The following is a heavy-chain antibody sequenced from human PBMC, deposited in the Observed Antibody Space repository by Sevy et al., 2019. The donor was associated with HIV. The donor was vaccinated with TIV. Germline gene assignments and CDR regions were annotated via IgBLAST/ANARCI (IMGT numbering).Heavy chain of an antibody. CDR3: ARAGATTGTNDY. CDR2: INPNSGGT. CDR1: GYTFIGYD. V-gene: IGHV1-2*06. D-gene: IGHD4-17*01. J-gene: IGHJ4*02. Sequence: ASVKVSCKASGYTFIGYDMHWVRQAPGQGLEWMGRINPNSGGTNYAQKFQGSVTMTRDTSISTAYMELSRLSSDDTAVYYCARAGATTGTNDYWGQGTLVTVSS.